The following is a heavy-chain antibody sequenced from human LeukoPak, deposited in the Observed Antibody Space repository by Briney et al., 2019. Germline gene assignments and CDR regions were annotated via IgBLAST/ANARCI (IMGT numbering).Heavy chain of an antibody. Sequence: ASVKVSCKASGYTFTGYYMHWVRQAPGQGLEGMGWINPNSGGTNYAQEFQGWVTMTRDTSISTAYMELSRLRSDDTAVYYCARALPDQQLGDWFDPWGQGTLVTVSS. CDR1: GYTFTGYY. V-gene: IGHV1-2*04. J-gene: IGHJ5*02. D-gene: IGHD6-6*01. CDR3: ARALPDQQLGDWFDP. CDR2: INPNSGGT.